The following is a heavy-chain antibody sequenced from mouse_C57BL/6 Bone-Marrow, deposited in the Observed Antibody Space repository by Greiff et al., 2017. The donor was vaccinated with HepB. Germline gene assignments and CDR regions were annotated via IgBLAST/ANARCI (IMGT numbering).Heavy chain of an antibody. D-gene: IGHD2-5*01. Sequence: QVQLQQSGAELVKPGASVKISCKASGYAFSSYWMNWVKQRPGKGLEWIGQIYPGDGDTNYNGKFKGKATLTADKSSSTAYMQLSSLTSEDSAVYFCARREAYYSKSYFDYWGQGTTLTVSS. CDR2: IYPGDGDT. CDR1: GYAFSSYW. J-gene: IGHJ2*01. V-gene: IGHV1-80*01. CDR3: ARREAYYSKSYFDY.